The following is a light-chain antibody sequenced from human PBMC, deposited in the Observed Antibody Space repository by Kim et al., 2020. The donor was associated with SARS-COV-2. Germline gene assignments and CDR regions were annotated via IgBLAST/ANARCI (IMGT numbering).Light chain of an antibody. V-gene: IGKV3-11*01. J-gene: IGKJ5*01. CDR1: ESVSSY. CDR3: QQRSNWPRFT. Sequence: SPGERATPSCGASESVSSYLAWYQQKPGQAPRLLIDDAANRATGIPGRFSGSGSGTDFTLTISSLEPEDFAVYYCQQRSNWPRFTFGQGTRLEIK. CDR2: DAA.